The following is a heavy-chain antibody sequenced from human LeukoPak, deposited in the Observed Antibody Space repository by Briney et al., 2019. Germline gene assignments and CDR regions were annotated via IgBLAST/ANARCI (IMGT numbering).Heavy chain of an antibody. D-gene: IGHD5-18*01. J-gene: IGHJ4*02. Sequence: GGSLRLSCAASGFSLSGYWMTWVRQAPGKGLKWVARLHADGVEQNYVDSVTGRFTMSRGNAKNSLDLQMNSLRVEDTAVYYCARGGYSFDYLGQGTLVAVSS. CDR2: LHADGVEQ. V-gene: IGHV3-7*01. CDR3: ARGGYSFDY. CDR1: GFSLSGYW.